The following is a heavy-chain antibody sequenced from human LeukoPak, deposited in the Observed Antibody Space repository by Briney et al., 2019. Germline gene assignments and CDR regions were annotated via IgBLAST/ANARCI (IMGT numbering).Heavy chain of an antibody. CDR3: ARPTYYYGSGSYSLVYFDY. CDR1: GYSFTSYW. Sequence: GESLKISCKGSGYSFTSYWIGWVRQMPGKGLEWMGIIYPGDSDTRYSPSFQGQVTISADKSISTAYLQWSSLKASDTAMYYCARPTYYYGSGSYSLVYFDYWGQGTLVTVSS. CDR2: IYPGDSDT. D-gene: IGHD3-10*01. V-gene: IGHV5-51*01. J-gene: IGHJ4*02.